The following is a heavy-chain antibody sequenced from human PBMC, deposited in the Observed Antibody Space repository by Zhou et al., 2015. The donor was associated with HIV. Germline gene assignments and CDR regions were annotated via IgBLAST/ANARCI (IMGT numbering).Heavy chain of an antibody. CDR2: ISYDGSNK. J-gene: IGHJ4*02. V-gene: IGHV3-30*03. CDR3: ARDNDGSSHYSIFDF. Sequence: QVQLVESGGGVVQPGRSLRLSCAASGFTFSSYGMHWVRQAPGKGLEWVAVISYDGSNKYYADSVKGRFTISRDNSKKTLYLQMNSLRAEDTAVYYCARDNDGSSHYSIFDFWGPGTLVTVSS. CDR1: GFTFSSYG. D-gene: IGHD3-22*01.